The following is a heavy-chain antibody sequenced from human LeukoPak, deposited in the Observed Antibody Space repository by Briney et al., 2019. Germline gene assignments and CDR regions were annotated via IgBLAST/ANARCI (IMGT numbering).Heavy chain of an antibody. CDR2: IYGGGAA. CDR1: GINVSTNY. J-gene: IGHJ4*02. V-gene: IGHV3-66*02. CDR3: VSSSGQQLIPYNY. D-gene: IGHD6-13*01. Sequence: GGSLRLSCAASGINVSTNYMTWIRQAPGKGLEWVSLIYGGGAAYYAESVRGRFIISRDNSKNTLFLQMNSLRAEDTAVYYCVSSSGQQLIPYNYWGQGTHVAVSS.